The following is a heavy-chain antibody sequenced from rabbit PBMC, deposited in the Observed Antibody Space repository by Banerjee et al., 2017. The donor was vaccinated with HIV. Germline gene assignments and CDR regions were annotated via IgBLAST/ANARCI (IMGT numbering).Heavy chain of an antibody. V-gene: IGHV1S45*01. CDR1: GFSFSNNYW. Sequence: QEQLEESGGDLVKPEGSLTLTCTASGFSFSNNYWICWVRQAPGKGLEWIACIYAGSSGSTYYASWAKGRFTISKTSSTTVTLQMTSLTAADTATYFCARDLASSSGWYFNLWGPGTLVTVS. CDR3: ARDLASSSGWYFNL. J-gene: IGHJ4*01. CDR2: IYAGSSGST. D-gene: IGHD1-1*01.